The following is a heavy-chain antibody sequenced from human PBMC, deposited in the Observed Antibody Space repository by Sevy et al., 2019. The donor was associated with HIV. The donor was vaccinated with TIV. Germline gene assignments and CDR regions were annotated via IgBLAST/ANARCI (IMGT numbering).Heavy chain of an antibody. Sequence: SETLSLTCTVSGASISSSGYYWCWIRQPPGKGLEWLASIRYSGSTYYNPSLRSRVTISADASKNQFSLKLNSVTAADTAVYYCAGPSLTYSSGWSYYDHWGQRTVVTVSS. CDR3: AGPSLTYSSGWSYYDH. CDR1: GASISSSGYY. CDR2: IRYSGST. J-gene: IGHJ4*02. D-gene: IGHD6-19*01. V-gene: IGHV4-39*01.